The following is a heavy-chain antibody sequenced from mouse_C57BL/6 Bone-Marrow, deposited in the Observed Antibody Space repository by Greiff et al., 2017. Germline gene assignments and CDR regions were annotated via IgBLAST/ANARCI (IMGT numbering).Heavy chain of an antibody. CDR1: GFNIKDDY. D-gene: IGHD3-2*02. CDR3: TTQATTDY. CDR2: IDPENGDT. J-gene: IGHJ2*01. Sequence: EVQLQESGAELVRPGASVKLSCTASGFNIKDDYMHWVKQRPEQGLEWIGWIDPENGDTEYASKFQGKATITADTSSNTAYLQLSSLTSEDTAVYYCTTQATTDYGGQGTTLTVSS. V-gene: IGHV14-4*01.